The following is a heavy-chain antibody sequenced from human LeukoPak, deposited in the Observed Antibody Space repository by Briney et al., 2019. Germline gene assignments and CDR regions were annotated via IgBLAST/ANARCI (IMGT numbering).Heavy chain of an antibody. D-gene: IGHD3-3*01. V-gene: IGHV3-7*01. CDR1: GFTFSSYW. CDR3: ARDERYDFWSGYLYYFDY. Sequence: GGSLRLSCAASGFTFSSYWMSWVRQAPGKGLEWVANIKQDRSEKYYVDSVKGRFTISRDNAKNSLYLQMNSLRAEDTAVYYCARDERYDFWSGYLYYFDYWGQGTLVTVSS. J-gene: IGHJ4*02. CDR2: IKQDRSEK.